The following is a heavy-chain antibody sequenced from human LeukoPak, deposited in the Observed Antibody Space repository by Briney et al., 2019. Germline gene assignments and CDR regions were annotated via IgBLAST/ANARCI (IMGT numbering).Heavy chain of an antibody. CDR2: ISGSGSST. D-gene: IGHD1-26*01. CDR3: AKISWVNGSDY. J-gene: IGHJ4*02. Sequence: PGWSLRLSCAASGFTFSSYAMSGVRQAPGKGRDGLSAISGSGSSTYYADSVKGRSTNSRDNSKNTLYLQMNSLRAEDTAVYYCAKISWVNGSDYWGQGTLVTVSS. CDR1: GFTFSSYA. V-gene: IGHV3-23*01.